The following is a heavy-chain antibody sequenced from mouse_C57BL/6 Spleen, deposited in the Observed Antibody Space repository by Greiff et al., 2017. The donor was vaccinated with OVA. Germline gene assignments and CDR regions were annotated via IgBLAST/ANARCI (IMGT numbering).Heavy chain of an antibody. CDR1: GYTFTSYW. CDR3: ARGGDYFDY. CDR2: IDPSDSYT. V-gene: IGHV1-69*01. Sequence: QVQLQQPGAELVMPGASVKLSCTASGYTFTSYWMHWVKQRPGQGLEWIGEIDPSDSYTNYNQKFKGKSTLTVDKSSSTAYMELSSLTSEDSAVYYCARGGDYFDYWGQGATLTVSS. J-gene: IGHJ2*01.